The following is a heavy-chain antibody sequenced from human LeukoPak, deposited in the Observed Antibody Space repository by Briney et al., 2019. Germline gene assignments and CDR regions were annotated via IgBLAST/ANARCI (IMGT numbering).Heavy chain of an antibody. CDR1: GGTFSNYA. Sequence: SVKVSCKASGGTFSNYAISWVRQAPGQGLEWMGAIIPIFGTANYAQKFQGRVTITADESTSTAYMELSSLRSEDTAVYYCARGNGGRDGYNYDYYYGMDVWGQGTTVTVSS. CDR3: ARGNGGRDGYNYDYYYGMDV. V-gene: IGHV1-69*13. J-gene: IGHJ6*02. CDR2: IIPIFGTA. D-gene: IGHD5-24*01.